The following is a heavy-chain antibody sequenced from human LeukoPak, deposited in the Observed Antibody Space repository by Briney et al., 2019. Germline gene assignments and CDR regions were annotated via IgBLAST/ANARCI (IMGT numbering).Heavy chain of an antibody. Sequence: PGGSLRLSCAASGFTFSTYWMNWFRQTPGKGLEWVAKIKADGGEKDHVASVKGRFTISRDNAKNSLYLQMNSLRAEDTAVYYCARSREYSSSSAFDYWGQGTLVTVSS. CDR1: GFTFSTYW. CDR3: ARSREYSSSSAFDY. CDR2: IKADGGEK. V-gene: IGHV3-7*01. D-gene: IGHD6-6*01. J-gene: IGHJ4*02.